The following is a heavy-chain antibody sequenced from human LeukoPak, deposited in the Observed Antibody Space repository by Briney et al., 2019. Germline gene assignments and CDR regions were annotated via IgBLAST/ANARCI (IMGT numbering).Heavy chain of an antibody. CDR3: ARDNNWGSTHY. J-gene: IGHJ4*02. V-gene: IGHV3-30-3*01. CDR1: GFTFNTYA. D-gene: IGHD7-27*01. Sequence: PGGSLRLSCAASGFTFNTYAMHWVRQAPVKGLEWVAVIAYDGNNIYYADSVKGRFTVSRDNTKNTLFLQMNSLRAEDTAVYYCARDNNWGSTHYWGQGTLVTVSS. CDR2: IAYDGNNI.